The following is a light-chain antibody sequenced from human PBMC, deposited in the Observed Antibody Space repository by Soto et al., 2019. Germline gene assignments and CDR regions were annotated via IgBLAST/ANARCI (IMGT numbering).Light chain of an antibody. CDR1: SGSVSTSYY. CDR3: VRYMGSGISPVV. V-gene: IGLV8-61*01. Sequence: QTVVTQEPSFSVSPGGTVTLTCGLSSGSVSTSYYPSWYQQTPAQPQRTLIYSTNTRSSGVPDRFSGSILGNKAALTITGAQADDESDYYCVRYMGSGISPVVFGGGTKLTVL. CDR2: STN. J-gene: IGLJ2*01.